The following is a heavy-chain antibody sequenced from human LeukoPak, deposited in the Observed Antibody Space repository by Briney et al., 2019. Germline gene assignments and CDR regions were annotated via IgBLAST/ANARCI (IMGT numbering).Heavy chain of an antibody. J-gene: IGHJ4*02. D-gene: IGHD3-9*01. Sequence: GGSLRLSCAASGFTFSSYGMHWVRQAPGKGLEWVAVIWYDGSNKYYADSVKGRFTISRDNSKNTLYLQMNSLRAEDTAVYYCARDSTGFPAAPPNYWGQGTLVTVSS. CDR1: GFTFSSYG. CDR3: ARDSTGFPAAPPNY. V-gene: IGHV3-33*01. CDR2: IWYDGSNK.